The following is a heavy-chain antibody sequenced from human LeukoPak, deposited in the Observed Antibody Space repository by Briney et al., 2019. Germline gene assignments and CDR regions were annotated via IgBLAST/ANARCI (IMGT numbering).Heavy chain of an antibody. V-gene: IGHV1-3*01. CDR2: INDGNGNT. CDR3: ARDVCSGGTCYFAPLDY. Sequence: GASVKVSCKASGYTFTSYSMHWVRQAPGQRLEWMGWINDGNGNTKYSQKFQGRVTITRDTSASTAYMELSSLRSEDTAVYYCARDVCSGGTCYFAPLDYWGQGTLVTVSS. D-gene: IGHD2-15*01. CDR1: GYTFTSYS. J-gene: IGHJ4*02.